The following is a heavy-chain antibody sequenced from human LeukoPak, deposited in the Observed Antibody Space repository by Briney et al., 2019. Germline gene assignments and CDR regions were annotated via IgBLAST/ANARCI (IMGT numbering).Heavy chain of an antibody. CDR3: ARGIVGDNLPNWFDP. CDR1: GFTVRCHY. Sequence: GGALRLSFAASGFTVRCHYMSWVRQAPWKGVDGVSLIYGCGSTYYPDSGKGRITISRDKSKNTMYLQMNRLRAEDTAVYYCARGIVGDNLPNWFDPWGQGTLVTVSS. J-gene: IGHJ5*02. CDR2: IYGCGST. D-gene: IGHD1-26*01. V-gene: IGHV3-53*01.